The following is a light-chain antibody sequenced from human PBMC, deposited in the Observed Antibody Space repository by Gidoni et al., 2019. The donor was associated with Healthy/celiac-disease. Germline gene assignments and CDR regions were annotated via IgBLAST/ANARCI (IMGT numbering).Light chain of an antibody. Sequence: QAALTQPASVSGSAGQAITISCTGTSSDVGGSNYVSWYQQHPGKAPKLMIYEVSNRPSGVSNRFSGSKSGNTASLTISGLQAEDEAAYYCSSYTSSSIVVFGGGTKLTVL. CDR1: SSDVGGSNY. V-gene: IGLV2-14*01. CDR3: SSYTSSSIVV. CDR2: EVS. J-gene: IGLJ2*01.